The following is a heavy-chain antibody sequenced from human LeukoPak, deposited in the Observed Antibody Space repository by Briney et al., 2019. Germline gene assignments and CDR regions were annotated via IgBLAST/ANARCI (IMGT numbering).Heavy chain of an antibody. CDR2: IYTSGST. J-gene: IGHJ4*02. Sequence: PSETLSLTCTVSGASISGYYWSWIRQPAGKGLGWIGRIYTSGSTIYSPSLKSRVTMSLATSTNQFSLNLSSVTAADTAVYYCARVYNTCFDYWGQGTLVTVSS. V-gene: IGHV4-4*07. CDR3: ARVYNTCFDY. CDR1: GASISGYY. D-gene: IGHD3-3*01.